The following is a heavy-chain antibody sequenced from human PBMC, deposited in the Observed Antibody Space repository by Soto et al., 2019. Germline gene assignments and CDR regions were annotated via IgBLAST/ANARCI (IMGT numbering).Heavy chain of an antibody. D-gene: IGHD2-2*01. V-gene: IGHV3-23*01. CDR2: ISGSGGST. CDR1: GFTFSSYA. J-gene: IGHJ1*01. Sequence: GGSLRLSCAASGFTFSSYAMSWVRQAPGKGLEWVSAISGSGGSTYYADSVKGRFTISRDNSKNTLYLQMNSLRVEDTAVYYCAKRGRVVPAAMQYFQHWGQGTLVTVSS. CDR3: AKRGRVVPAAMQYFQH.